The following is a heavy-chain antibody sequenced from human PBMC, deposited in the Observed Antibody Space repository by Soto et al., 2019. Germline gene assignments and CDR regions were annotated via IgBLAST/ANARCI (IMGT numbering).Heavy chain of an antibody. CDR2: IKQDGSEK. V-gene: IGHV3-7*01. CDR1: GSTFSSYW. J-gene: IGHJ3*02. Sequence: GGSLRLSCAASGSTFSSYWMSWVRQAPGKGLEWVANIKQDGSEKYYVDSVKGRFTTSRDNAKNSLYLQMNSLRAEDTAVYYCARVRGYCSSTSCYDAFDTWGQGTMVTVSS. D-gene: IGHD2-2*01. CDR3: ARVRGYCSSTSCYDAFDT.